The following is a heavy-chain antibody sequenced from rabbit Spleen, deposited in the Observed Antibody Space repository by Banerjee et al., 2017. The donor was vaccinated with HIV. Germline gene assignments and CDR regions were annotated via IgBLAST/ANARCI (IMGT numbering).Heavy chain of an antibody. J-gene: IGHJ4*01. CDR2: IDPVFGIT. Sequence: QEQLVESGGGLVRPGGSLKLSCKASGFDFSNYGVSWVRQAPGKGLEWIGYIDPVFGITYYANWVNGRFTISSHNAQNTLFLQLNSLTAADTATYFCVREVAAKFSLWGQGTLVTVS. CDR3: VREVAAKFSL. CDR1: GFDFSNYG. V-gene: IGHV1S47*01. D-gene: IGHD4-1*01.